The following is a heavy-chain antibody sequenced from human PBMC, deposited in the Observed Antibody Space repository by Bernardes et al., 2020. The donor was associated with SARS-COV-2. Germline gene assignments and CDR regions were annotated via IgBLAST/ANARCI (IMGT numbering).Heavy chain of an antibody. Sequence: GGSLRLSCSASGFTFSSYAMHWVRQAPGKGLEYVSSISSNGGSTYYADSVKGRFTISRDNSKNTLYLQMSSLRAEDTAVYYCVKDWPELWFRELLSPYWGQGTLVTVSS. CDR2: ISSNGGST. J-gene: IGHJ4*02. CDR1: GFTFSSYA. V-gene: IGHV3-64D*06. CDR3: VKDWPELWFRELLSPY. D-gene: IGHD3-10*01.